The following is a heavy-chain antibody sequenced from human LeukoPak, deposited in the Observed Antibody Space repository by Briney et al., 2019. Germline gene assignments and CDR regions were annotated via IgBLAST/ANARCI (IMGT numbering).Heavy chain of an antibody. Sequence: SETLSLTCAVYGGSFSGNYWSWIRQPPGKGLEWIGEINHSGSTYYNPSLKSRVTISVDTSKNQFSLKLSSVTAADTAVYYCARSSYYDFWSGSPSNNWFDPWGQGTLVSVTS. D-gene: IGHD3-3*01. CDR2: INHSGST. CDR1: GGSFSGNY. V-gene: IGHV4-34*01. J-gene: IGHJ5*02. CDR3: ARSSYYDFWSGSPSNNWFDP.